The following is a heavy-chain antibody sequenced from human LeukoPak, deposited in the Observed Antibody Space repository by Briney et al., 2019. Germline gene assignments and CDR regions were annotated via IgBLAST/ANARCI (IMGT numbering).Heavy chain of an antibody. J-gene: IGHJ4*02. D-gene: IGHD4-17*01. Sequence: GGSLRLSCAASGFTFSSYAMHWVRQAPGKGLEWVAVISYDGSNKYYADSVKGRFTISRDNSKNTLYLQMNSLRAEDTAVYYCARGRHDYGDYVIDYWGQGTLVTVSS. CDR2: ISYDGSNK. CDR3: ARGRHDYGDYVIDY. CDR1: GFTFSSYA. V-gene: IGHV3-30-3*01.